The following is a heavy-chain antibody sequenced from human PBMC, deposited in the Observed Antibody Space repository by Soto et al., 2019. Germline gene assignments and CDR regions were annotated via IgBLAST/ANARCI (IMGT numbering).Heavy chain of an antibody. J-gene: IGHJ6*02. D-gene: IGHD2-15*01. Sequence: SVTLSLTCFVSCSSITSNNNYWGWIRQPPGKGLEWIGSISYSGNTYYNSSLKSRVTISVDTSKNQFSLKLSSVTAADTAVYYCARNIVVVVAATPRSGYYYGMDVWGQGTTVT. CDR1: CSSITSNNNY. CDR3: ARNIVVVVAATPRSGYYYGMDV. CDR2: ISYSGNT. V-gene: IGHV4-39*01.